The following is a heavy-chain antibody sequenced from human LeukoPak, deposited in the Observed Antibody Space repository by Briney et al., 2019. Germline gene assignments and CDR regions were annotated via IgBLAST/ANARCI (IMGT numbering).Heavy chain of an antibody. CDR3: ARGPVALPNDRLSLFFDF. D-gene: IGHD2-8*01. Sequence: ASETLSLTCAVYGASFNTYYWTWIRQSPDKGLEWIGEVKHDGDTNANPSLRSRVVMSVDASKNQFSLKMTSVTAADTAIYFCARGPVALPNDRLSLFFDFWGQGTLVTVSS. CDR2: VKHDGDT. J-gene: IGHJ5*01. V-gene: IGHV4-34*01. CDR1: GASFNTYY.